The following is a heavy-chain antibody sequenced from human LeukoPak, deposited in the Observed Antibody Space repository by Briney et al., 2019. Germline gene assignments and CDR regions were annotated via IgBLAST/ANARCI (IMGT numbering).Heavy chain of an antibody. Sequence: GGSLRLSCAASGFTFSGSAIHWVRQSSGKGLEWVGQIYKKDKGYATATAYAASVKGRFTISRDNSKNTLYFQMSSLRPEDTAVYFCVKGRALHFYGSGGGLFDYWGQGTLVTVSS. J-gene: IGHJ4*02. CDR3: VKGRALHFYGSGGGLFDY. CDR1: GFTFSGSA. D-gene: IGHD3-10*01. CDR2: IYKKDKGYATAT. V-gene: IGHV3-73*01.